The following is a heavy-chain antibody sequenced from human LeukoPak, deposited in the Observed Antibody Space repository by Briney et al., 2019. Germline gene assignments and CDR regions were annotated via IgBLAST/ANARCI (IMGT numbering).Heavy chain of an antibody. J-gene: IGHJ4*02. CDR1: GLSVSSNF. CDR3: ARSPVRGVIPF. D-gene: IGHD3-10*01. CDR2: IYNNGGRT. Sequence: GGSLRLSCAASGLSVSSNFMSWVRQAPGKGLEWVSVIYNNGGRTTYADSVKGRFIISRDNSKNTLNLQMNSLRDEDTAVYYCARSPVRGVIPFWGQGTLVTVSS. V-gene: IGHV3-66*01.